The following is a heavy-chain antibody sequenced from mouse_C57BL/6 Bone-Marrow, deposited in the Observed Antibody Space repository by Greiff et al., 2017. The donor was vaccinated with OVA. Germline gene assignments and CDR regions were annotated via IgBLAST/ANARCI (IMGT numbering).Heavy chain of an antibody. D-gene: IGHD1-1*01. CDR3: ARPRYCYGSSYWYFDV. CDR2: IDPSDSYT. CDR1: GYTFTSYW. Sequence: QVQLQQPGAELVMPGASVKLSCKASGYTFTSYWMHWVKQRPGQGLEWIGEIDPSDSYTNYNQKFKGKSTLTVDKSSSTAYMQLSSLTSDEAAVDYCARPRYCYGSSYWYFDVWGTGTTVTVSS. J-gene: IGHJ1*03. V-gene: IGHV1-69*01.